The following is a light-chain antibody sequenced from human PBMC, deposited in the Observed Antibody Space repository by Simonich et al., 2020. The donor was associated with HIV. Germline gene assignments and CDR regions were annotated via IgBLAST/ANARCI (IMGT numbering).Light chain of an antibody. Sequence: QSALTQPASVSGSPGQSITISCTGTSRDVGRYNLVSWYQPPPGKAPKRIIFEGSKRPSGFSNRFPGSKSGNTASLTFSGLQAEDGAYDYCCSYAGSSTLVFGGGTHLTVL. J-gene: IGLJ3*02. CDR1: SRDVGRYNL. CDR3: CSYAGSSTLV. V-gene: IGLV2-23*01. CDR2: EGS.